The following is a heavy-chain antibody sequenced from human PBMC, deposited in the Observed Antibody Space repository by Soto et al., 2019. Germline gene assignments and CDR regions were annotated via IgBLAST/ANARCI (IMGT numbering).Heavy chain of an antibody. J-gene: IGHJ4*02. CDR2: IWYDGSNE. D-gene: IGHD4-17*01. CDR1: GFSFSSYG. CDR3: ARTPRPTYGDYADY. V-gene: IGHV3-33*01. Sequence: QVQLVESGGGVVQPGTSLRLSCAASGFSFSSYGMHWVRQAPGKGLEWVAVIWYDGSNEHYTDSVKGRFTISRDNSKNTLYLKMNSLRAEDRAVYYCARTPRPTYGDYADYWGQGPLVTVSS.